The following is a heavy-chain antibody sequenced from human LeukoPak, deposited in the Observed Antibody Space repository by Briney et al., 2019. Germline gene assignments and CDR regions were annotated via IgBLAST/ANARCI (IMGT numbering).Heavy chain of an antibody. V-gene: IGHV4-39*01. CDR3: ARGLIVVVPAAMFRYYYYGMDV. Sequence: PSETLSLTCTVSGGSISSSSYDWGWIRQPPGKGLEWIGSIYYSGSTYYNPSLKSRVTISVDTSKNQFSLELSSVPAADTAVYYCARGLIVVVPAAMFRYYYYGMDVWGQGTTVTVSS. CDR1: GGSISSSSYD. D-gene: IGHD2-2*01. J-gene: IGHJ6*02. CDR2: IYYSGST.